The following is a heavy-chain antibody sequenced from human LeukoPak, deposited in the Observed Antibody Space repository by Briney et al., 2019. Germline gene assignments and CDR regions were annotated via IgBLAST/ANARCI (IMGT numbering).Heavy chain of an antibody. V-gene: IGHV3-30*18. Sequence: GGSLRLSCAASGFTFSTYGMHWVRQAPGKGLEWVAAISYDGSTKYYTDSVKGRFTISRDNSKNTLYLQMNSLRAEDTAVYYCAKVGEAYYYGSGSYPDYWGQGTLVTVSS. CDR2: ISYDGSTK. D-gene: IGHD3-10*01. CDR1: GFTFSTYG. CDR3: AKVGEAYYYGSGSYPDY. J-gene: IGHJ4*02.